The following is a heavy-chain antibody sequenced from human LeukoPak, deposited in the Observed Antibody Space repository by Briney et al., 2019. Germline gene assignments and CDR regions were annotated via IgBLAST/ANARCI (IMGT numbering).Heavy chain of an antibody. D-gene: IGHD1-26*01. J-gene: IGHJ6*02. V-gene: IGHV1-18*01. CDR1: GYTFTSYG. Sequence: ASVKVSCKASGYTFTSYGISWVRQAPGQGLEWMGWISAYNGNTNYAQKLQGRVTMTTDTSTSIAYMELRSLRSDDTAVYYCARDGTPYYYYGMDVWGQGTTVTVSS. CDR2: ISAYNGNT. CDR3: ARDGTPYYYYGMDV.